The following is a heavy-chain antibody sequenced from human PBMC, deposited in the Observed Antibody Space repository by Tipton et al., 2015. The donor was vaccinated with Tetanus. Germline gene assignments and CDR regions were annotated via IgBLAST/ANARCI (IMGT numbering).Heavy chain of an antibody. Sequence: TLSLTCTVSGGSVRSGDYYWTWIRQPPGKGLEWVAHIYYSGSATYNPSVASRATVSIDMSKNQFSLRLTSATAADTAVYYCARDRITGPTGRYYAMDVWGQGTTVTISS. CDR1: GGSVRSGDYY. D-gene: IGHD1-7*01. CDR3: ARDRITGPTGRYYAMDV. CDR2: IYYSGSA. J-gene: IGHJ6*01. V-gene: IGHV4-61*08.